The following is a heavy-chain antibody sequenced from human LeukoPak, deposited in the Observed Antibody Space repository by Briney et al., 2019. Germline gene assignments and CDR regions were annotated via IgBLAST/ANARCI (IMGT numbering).Heavy chain of an antibody. CDR2: VYYSGTP. V-gene: IGHV4-39*07. D-gene: IGHD3-22*01. J-gene: IGHJ4*02. CDR3: ARDSSGFGSLPGY. Sequence: SETLSLTCTVSGSSISSSNSYWGWLRQPPGKGLEWIGSVYYSGTPYYNPSLKSRVTISLDTSKNQFSLKLSSVTAADTAVYYCARDSSGFGSLPGYWGQGTLVTVSS. CDR1: GSSISSSNSY.